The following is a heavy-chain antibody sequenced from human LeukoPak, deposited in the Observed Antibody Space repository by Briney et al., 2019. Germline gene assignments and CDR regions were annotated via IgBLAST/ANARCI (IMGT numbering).Heavy chain of an antibody. V-gene: IGHV4-38-2*02. CDR1: GYSISSGYY. D-gene: IGHD2-21*01. CDR3: AIGVTAFDY. J-gene: IGHJ4*02. CDR2: LYHSGST. Sequence: SETLSLPCTVSGYSISSGYYWGWIRQPPGKGLEWIGSLYHSGSTYYNPSLKSRVTISVDTSKNQFSLKLSSVTAADTAVYYCAIGVTAFDYWGQGTLVTVSS.